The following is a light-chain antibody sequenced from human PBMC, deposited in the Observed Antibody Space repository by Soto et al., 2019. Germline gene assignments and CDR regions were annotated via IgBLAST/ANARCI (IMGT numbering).Light chain of an antibody. CDR2: GAS. V-gene: IGKV1-39*01. CDR1: QNIVNY. Sequence: DIQMTQSPSSLSASVGDRVTIACRASQNIVNYLNWYQRKPGKAPKLLIYGASSLQSGVPSRFSGSGSGTDFTLTISSLQPEDFATYYCQQYNDYSTWTFGQGTKVDIK. J-gene: IGKJ1*01. CDR3: QQYNDYSTWT.